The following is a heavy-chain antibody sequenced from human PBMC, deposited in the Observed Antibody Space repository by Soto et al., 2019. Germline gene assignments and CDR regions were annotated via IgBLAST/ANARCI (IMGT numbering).Heavy chain of an antibody. D-gene: IGHD3-22*01. CDR2: IYYSGST. CDR1: GGSISSGDYY. J-gene: IGHJ5*02. Sequence: QVQLQESGPGLVKPSQTLSLTCTVSGGSISSGDYYWSWIRQPPGKGLEWIGYIYYSGSTYYNPSLKSRVTISVDMSKNQFSLKLSAVTAADTAVYYCARVGYYDSSGYSNWFDPWGQGTLVTVSS. V-gene: IGHV4-30-4*01. CDR3: ARVGYYDSSGYSNWFDP.